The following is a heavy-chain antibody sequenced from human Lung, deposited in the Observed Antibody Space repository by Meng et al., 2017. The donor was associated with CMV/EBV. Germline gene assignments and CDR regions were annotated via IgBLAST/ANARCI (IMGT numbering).Heavy chain of an antibody. CDR3: ARPIGPSRDYYYGMDV. CDR1: GYPFTDYY. V-gene: IGHV1-2*02. CDR2: INPNSGGT. Sequence: ASXXVSXKASGYPFTDYYMHWVRQAPGQGLEWMGWINPNSGGTNYAQKFQGRVAMTRDTSISTAYMELSRPRSDDTAVYYCARPIGPSRDYYYGMDVWGQGXTVTVSS. D-gene: IGHD2/OR15-2a*01. J-gene: IGHJ6*02.